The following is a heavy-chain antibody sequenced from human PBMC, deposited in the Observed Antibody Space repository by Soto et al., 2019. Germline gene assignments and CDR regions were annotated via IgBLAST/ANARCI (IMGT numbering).Heavy chain of an antibody. CDR1: GRSMSSNY. Sequence: KTSETLSLTCSVSGRSMSSNYWSWIRQSPDKGLEWLGYVFYGGTDYNPSLGGRVSMSVGTSKSQFSLKLTSVTVADTAVYYCASYRGALYFESWGPGILVTVSS. V-gene: IGHV4-59*01. CDR3: ASYRGALYFES. CDR2: VFYGGT. J-gene: IGHJ4*02. D-gene: IGHD3-16*01.